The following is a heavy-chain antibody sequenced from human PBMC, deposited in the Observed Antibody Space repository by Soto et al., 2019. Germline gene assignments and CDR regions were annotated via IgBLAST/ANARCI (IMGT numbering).Heavy chain of an antibody. Sequence: QVQLVQSGAEVKKPGSSVKVSCKASGDTFSSYAISWVRQAPGQGLEWMGGIIPIFGTANYAQKFQGRVTITADESTSTAYMELSRLRSEDTAVYYCARDGSGYLRRASPMDVWGQGTTVTVSS. CDR3: ARDGSGYLRRASPMDV. D-gene: IGHD3-22*01. CDR2: IIPIFGTA. J-gene: IGHJ6*02. CDR1: GDTFSSYA. V-gene: IGHV1-69*01.